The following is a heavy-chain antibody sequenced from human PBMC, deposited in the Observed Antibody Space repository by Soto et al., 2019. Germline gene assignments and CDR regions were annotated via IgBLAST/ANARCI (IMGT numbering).Heavy chain of an antibody. CDR1: GFTFSSYA. D-gene: IGHD6-19*01. V-gene: IGHV3-64*01. J-gene: IGHJ3*02. CDR2: ISSNGGST. CDR3: ARDRAEQWLVCLSCGVAFDI. Sequence: GGSLRLSCAASGFTFSSYAMHWVRQAPGKGLEYVSAISSNGGSTYYANSVKGRFTISRDNSKNTLYLQMGSLRAEDMAVYYCARDRAEQWLVCLSCGVAFDIWGQGTMVTVSS.